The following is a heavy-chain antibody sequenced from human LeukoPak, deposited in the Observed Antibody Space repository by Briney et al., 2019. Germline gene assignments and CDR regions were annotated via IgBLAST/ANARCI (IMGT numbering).Heavy chain of an antibody. Sequence: SETLSLTCTVSGGSISSSSYYWGWIRQPPGKGLEWIGSIYYSGSTYYNPSLKSRVTISVDTSKNQFSLKLSSVTAADTAVYYCARDRRIAAAGTLIDYWGQGTLVTVSS. CDR3: ARDRRIAAAGTLIDY. CDR1: GGSISSSSYY. CDR2: IYYSGST. V-gene: IGHV4-39*07. J-gene: IGHJ4*02. D-gene: IGHD6-13*01.